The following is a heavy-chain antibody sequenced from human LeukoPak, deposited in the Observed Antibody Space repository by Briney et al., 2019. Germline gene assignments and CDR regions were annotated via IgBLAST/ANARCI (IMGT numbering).Heavy chain of an antibody. CDR3: ARVGLYGGDAFDI. V-gene: IGHV4-30-2*06. CDR2: IYHRGST. CDR1: GGSISSDAYS. D-gene: IGHD4-23*01. J-gene: IGHJ3*02. Sequence: SETLSLTCAVSGGSISSDAYSWSWIRQSPGKGLEWIGYIYHRGSTYYNPSLKSRVTISVDRSKNQFSLKLSSVTAADTAVYYCARVGLYGGDAFDIWGQGTMVTVSS.